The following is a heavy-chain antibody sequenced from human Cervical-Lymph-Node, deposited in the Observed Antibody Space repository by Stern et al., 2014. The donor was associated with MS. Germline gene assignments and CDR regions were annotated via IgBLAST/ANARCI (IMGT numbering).Heavy chain of an antibody. Sequence: EVQLVESGGGLVQPGRSLRLSCEASGFTFDYYAMHWVRQAPGKGLEWVSGIPWNSAYLGYADSVKGRFVISRENAKNSLYLQMNSLRLEDTAVYYCAKGFGSESYRVSHYYYGMDVWGRGTTVTVSS. J-gene: IGHJ6*02. CDR3: AKGFGSESYRVSHYYYGMDV. CDR1: GFTFDYYA. CDR2: IPWNSAYL. D-gene: IGHD3-16*02. V-gene: IGHV3-9*01.